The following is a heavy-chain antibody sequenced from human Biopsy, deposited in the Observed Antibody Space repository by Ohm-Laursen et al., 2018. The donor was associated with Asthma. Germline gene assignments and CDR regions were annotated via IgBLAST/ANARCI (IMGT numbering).Heavy chain of an antibody. Sequence: SVKVSCNVSGYSLTDLSMHWVRQAPGQGLEWMGGHDHEEGGTVNAWRFQGRVTMTEDTSTDTAYMELSSLSSDDTAVYYCAPDFPKDYVRYNFQFWGQGTLVTVSS. D-gene: IGHD4-17*01. J-gene: IGHJ4*02. CDR2: HDHEEGGT. CDR3: APDFPKDYVRYNFQF. CDR1: GYSLTDLS. V-gene: IGHV1-24*01.